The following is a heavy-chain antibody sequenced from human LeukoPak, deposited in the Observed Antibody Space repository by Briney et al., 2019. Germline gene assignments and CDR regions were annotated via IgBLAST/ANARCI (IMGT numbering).Heavy chain of an antibody. J-gene: IGHJ4*02. Sequence: PSETLSLTCTVSGGSISSYYWSWIRQPPGKGLEWIGYIYYSGSTYYNPSLKSRVTISVDTSKNQFSLKLSSVTAADTAVYYCARTWGYWGQGTLVTVSS. D-gene: IGHD3-16*01. CDR1: GGSISSYY. V-gene: IGHV4-59*08. CDR2: IYYSGST. CDR3: ARTWGY.